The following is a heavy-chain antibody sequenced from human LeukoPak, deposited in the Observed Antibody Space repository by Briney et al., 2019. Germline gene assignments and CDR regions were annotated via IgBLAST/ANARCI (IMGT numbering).Heavy chain of an antibody. CDR3: ARDRGGWESDY. CDR2: MNPNSGNT. CDR1: GYTFTSYD. V-gene: IGHV1-8*01. Sequence: VASVKVSCKASGYTFTSYDINWVRQATGQGLEWMGWMNPNSGNTGYAQKLQGRVTMTTDTSTSTAYMELRSLRSDDTAVYYCARDRGGWESDYWGQGTLVTVSS. D-gene: IGHD1-26*01. J-gene: IGHJ4*02.